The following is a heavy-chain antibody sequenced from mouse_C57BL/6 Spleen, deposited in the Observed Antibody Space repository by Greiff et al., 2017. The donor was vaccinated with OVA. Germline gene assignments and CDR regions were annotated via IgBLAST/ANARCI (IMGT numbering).Heavy chain of an antibody. D-gene: IGHD1-1*01. CDR2: IDPETGGT. Sequence: LVESGAELVRPGASVTLSCKASGYTFTDYEMHWVKQTPVHGLEWIGAIDPETGGTAYNQKFKGKAILTADKSSSTAYMELRSLTSEDSAVYYCTRDYGSSYHAMDYWGQGTSVTVSS. J-gene: IGHJ4*01. CDR3: TRDYGSSYHAMDY. CDR1: GYTFTDYE. V-gene: IGHV1-15*01.